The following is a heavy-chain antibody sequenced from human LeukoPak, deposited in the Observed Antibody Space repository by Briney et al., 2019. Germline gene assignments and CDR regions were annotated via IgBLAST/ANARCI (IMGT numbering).Heavy chain of an antibody. J-gene: IGHJ5*02. CDR3: TKGDDYGANTRLPKYNWFDP. CDR2: IRYDGNNK. D-gene: IGHD4-23*01. V-gene: IGHV3-30*02. Sequence: GGSLRLSCAVSGFTFSSYAMHWVRQAPGKGLEWVSFIRYDGNNKNYADSVKGRFTVSRDNSKDTLYLQMNSLRAEDTAVYYCTKGDDYGANTRLPKYNWFDPWGQGTLVTVSS. CDR1: GFTFSSYA.